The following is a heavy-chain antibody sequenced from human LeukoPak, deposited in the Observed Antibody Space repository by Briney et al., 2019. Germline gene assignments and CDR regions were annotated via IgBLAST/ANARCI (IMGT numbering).Heavy chain of an antibody. J-gene: IGHJ2*01. CDR1: GFTFSNYA. CDR3: ARGSIGYCSGGSCYHQYWYFDL. D-gene: IGHD2-15*01. V-gene: IGHV3-48*03. Sequence: GGSLRLSCAASGFTFSNYAMSWVRQAPGKGLEWVSYISSSGSTIYYADSVKGRFTISRDNAKNSLYLQMNSLRAEDTAVYYCARGSIGYCSGGSCYHQYWYFDLWGRGTLVTVSS. CDR2: ISSSGSTI.